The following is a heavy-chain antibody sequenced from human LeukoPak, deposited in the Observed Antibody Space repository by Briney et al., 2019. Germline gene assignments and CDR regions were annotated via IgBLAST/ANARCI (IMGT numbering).Heavy chain of an antibody. V-gene: IGHV3-74*01. CDR2: ISHDGSAT. J-gene: IGHJ3*02. CDR3: ATAVI. Sequence: GGSLRLSRAASGFTFSTYWMNWVRQAPGKGLVWLSYISHDGSATTYADSVKGRFTVSRDNAKNTLYLQLNSLRFDDTAIYYCATAVIWGQGTLVSVSS. CDR1: GFTFSTYW.